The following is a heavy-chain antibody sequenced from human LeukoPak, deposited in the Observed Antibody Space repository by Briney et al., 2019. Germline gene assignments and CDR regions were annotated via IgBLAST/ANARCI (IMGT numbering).Heavy chain of an antibody. D-gene: IGHD2-2*01. CDR2: ISFDGSNK. J-gene: IGHJ3*01. CDR1: GFTFTNSA. CDR3: ARPRYCSSISCYFHAFDV. Sequence: GGSLRLSCAASGFTFTNSAIHWVRQAPGKGLEWVAVISFDGSNKNYADSVKGRFTISRDNSKNTLYLQMNSLRAEDTAVYYCARPRYCSSISCYFHAFDVWGQGTMVTVSS. V-gene: IGHV3-30-3*01.